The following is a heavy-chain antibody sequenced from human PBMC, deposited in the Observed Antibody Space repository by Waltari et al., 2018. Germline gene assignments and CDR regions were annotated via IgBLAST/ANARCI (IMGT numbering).Heavy chain of an antibody. Sequence: EVQLVQSGGGLVQPGGSLRLSCAAPGFTFGDYWMTWVRQAPGKGLEWVANIKEDGSEKYYVDSVKGRFTISRDNAKNSLFLQMNSLRAEDTAVYYCTRDVGCSSSSCYSYYDYWGQGTLVTVSS. V-gene: IGHV3-7*01. J-gene: IGHJ4*02. D-gene: IGHD2-2*01. CDR3: TRDVGCSSSSCYSYYDY. CDR2: IKEDGSEK. CDR1: GFTFGDYW.